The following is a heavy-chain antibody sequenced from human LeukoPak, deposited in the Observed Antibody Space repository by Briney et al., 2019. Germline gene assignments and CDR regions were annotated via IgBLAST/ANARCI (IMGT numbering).Heavy chain of an antibody. V-gene: IGHV4-30-4*01. Sequence: SQTLSLTCTVSGGSISSGDYYWSWIRQPPGKGLEGFGYIYYSGSTYYNPSLKSRVTISVDTSKNQFSLKLSSVTAADTAVYYCARVDPTISHFDYWGQGTLVTVSS. CDR1: GGSISSGDYY. CDR2: IYYSGST. J-gene: IGHJ4*02. D-gene: IGHD4/OR15-4a*01. CDR3: ARVDPTISHFDY.